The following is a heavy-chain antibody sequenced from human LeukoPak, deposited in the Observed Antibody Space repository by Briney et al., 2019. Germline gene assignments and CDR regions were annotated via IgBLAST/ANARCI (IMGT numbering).Heavy chain of an antibody. D-gene: IGHD2-2*01. CDR3: ARLRVPAAATFDY. CDR2: INHSGST. CDR1: GGSISSGSYY. Sequence: SETLSLTCTVSGGSISSGSYYWSWIRQPPGKGLEWIGEINHSGSTNYNPSLKSRVTISVDTSKNQFSLKLSSVTAADTAVYYCARLRVPAAATFDYWGQGTLVTVSS. J-gene: IGHJ4*02. V-gene: IGHV4-39*07.